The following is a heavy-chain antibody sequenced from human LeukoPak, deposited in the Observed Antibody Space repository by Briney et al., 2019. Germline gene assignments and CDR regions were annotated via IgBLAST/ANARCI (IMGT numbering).Heavy chain of an antibody. CDR3: ATFYGSGKGGAFDI. V-gene: IGHV3-9*01. CDR2: IGWNSGSI. CDR1: GFTFNDYA. J-gene: IGHJ3*02. D-gene: IGHD3-10*01. Sequence: PGGSLRLSCAASGFTFNDYAMHWVRQAPGKGLEWVSGIGWNSGSIGYADSVKGRFTISRDNAKNSLYLQMNSLRAEDTAVYYCATFYGSGKGGAFDIWGQGTMVTVSS.